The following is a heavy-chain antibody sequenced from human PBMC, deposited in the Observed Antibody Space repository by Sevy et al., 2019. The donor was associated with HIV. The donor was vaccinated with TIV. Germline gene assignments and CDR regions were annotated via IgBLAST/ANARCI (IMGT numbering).Heavy chain of an antibody. D-gene: IGHD3-10*02. CDR2: ISSDGSNQ. CDR1: GFTFQAFG. CDR3: TKESLRGTYIRGDFDH. J-gene: IGHJ4*02. V-gene: IGHV3-30*18. Sequence: GGSLRLSCSGFGFTFQAFGMHWVRQAPGKGPEWLAVISSDGSNQNYADSVKGRFTISRDNSKNLLFLQMNSLIPNDTAVYFCTKESLRGTYIRGDFDHWGQGTLVTVPS.